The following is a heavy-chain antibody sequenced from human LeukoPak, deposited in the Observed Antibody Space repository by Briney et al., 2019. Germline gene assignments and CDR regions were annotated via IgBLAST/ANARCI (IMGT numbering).Heavy chain of an antibody. Sequence: SETLSLTCAVYGGSFSGYYWSWIRQPPGKGLEWIGEINHSGSTNYNPSLKSRVTMSVDTSKNQFSLKLSSVTAADTAVYYCARDRMVRGALMGYYYYYMDVWGKGTTVTISS. CDR3: ARDRMVRGALMGYYYYYMDV. V-gene: IGHV4-34*01. J-gene: IGHJ6*03. CDR1: GGSFSGYY. D-gene: IGHD3-10*01. CDR2: INHSGST.